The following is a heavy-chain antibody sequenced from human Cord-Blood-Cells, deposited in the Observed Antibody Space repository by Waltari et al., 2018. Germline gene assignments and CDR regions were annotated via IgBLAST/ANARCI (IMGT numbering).Heavy chain of an antibody. Sequence: QVQLQQWGAGLLKPSETLSLTCAVYGGSFSGYYWSWIRQPPGKGLEWIGEINHSGSTNYNPSLKSRVTISVDTSKNQFSLNLSSVTAADTAVYYCARGRGGWSDAFDIWGQGTMVTVSS. CDR2: INHSGST. D-gene: IGHD6-19*01. CDR3: ARGRGGWSDAFDI. J-gene: IGHJ3*02. CDR1: GGSFSGYY. V-gene: IGHV4-34*01.